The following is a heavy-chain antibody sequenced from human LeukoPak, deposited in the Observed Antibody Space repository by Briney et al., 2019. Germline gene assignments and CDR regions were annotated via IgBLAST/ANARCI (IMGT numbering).Heavy chain of an antibody. CDR2: INAGNGNT. CDR1: GYTFTSYA. Sequence: GASVKVSCKASGYTFTSYAMHWVRQAPGQRLEWMGWINAGNGNTKSSQKFQGRVTITRDTSASTAYMELSSLRSEDTAVYYCASSGFGESFDYWGQGTLVTVSS. CDR3: ASSGFGESFDY. V-gene: IGHV1-3*01. D-gene: IGHD3-10*01. J-gene: IGHJ4*02.